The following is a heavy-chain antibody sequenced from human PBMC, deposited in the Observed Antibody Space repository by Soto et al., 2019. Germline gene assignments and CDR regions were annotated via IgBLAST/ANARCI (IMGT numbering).Heavy chain of an antibody. D-gene: IGHD3-16*01. CDR1: GGSISSDYYS. CDR2: IYHGGST. Sequence: QVQLQESGSGLVKPSETLSLTCAVSGGSISSDYYSWSWIRQPPGKDLEWIGYIYHGGSTYYNPSLRSRVTLSVDTSKNHFSLRLTSVTAADTAVYSCARLNRLRNDAFDIWVQGTLVAVSS. CDR3: ARLNRLRNDAFDI. J-gene: IGHJ3*02. V-gene: IGHV4-30-2*01.